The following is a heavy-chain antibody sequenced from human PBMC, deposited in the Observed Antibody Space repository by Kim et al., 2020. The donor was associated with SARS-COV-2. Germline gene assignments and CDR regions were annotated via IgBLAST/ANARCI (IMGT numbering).Heavy chain of an antibody. CDR2: IIPIFGTA. CDR3: ARDYYDSSGYYPW. V-gene: IGHV1-69*06. Sequence: SVKVSCKASGGTFSSYAISWVRQAPGQGLEWMGGIIPIFGTANYAQKFQGRVTITADKSTSTAYMALSSLRSENTAVYYCARDYYDSSGYYPWWGQGTLVTVSS. CDR1: GGTFSSYA. J-gene: IGHJ4*02. D-gene: IGHD3-22*01.